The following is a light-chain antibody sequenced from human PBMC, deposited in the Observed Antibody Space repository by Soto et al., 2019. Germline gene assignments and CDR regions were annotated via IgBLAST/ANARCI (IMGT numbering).Light chain of an antibody. Sequence: DIPMTQSPSTLSASVVDRVTITCRASQSISSWLAWYQQKPGKAPKLLIFDASSLESGVPSRFSGSGSWTEFTLTTSSLQPDDFAAYYCQQYNSYSRTFGQGTKVEIK. V-gene: IGKV1-5*01. J-gene: IGKJ1*01. CDR1: QSISSW. CDR2: DAS. CDR3: QQYNSYSRT.